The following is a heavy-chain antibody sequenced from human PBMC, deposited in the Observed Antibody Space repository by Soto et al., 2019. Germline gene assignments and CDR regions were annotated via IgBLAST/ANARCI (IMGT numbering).Heavy chain of an antibody. CDR1: GFTFSRYG. Sequence: QVQLVESGGGVVQLGRSLRLLCEGSGFTFSRYGMHWVRQAPGMGLEWVAVVSHDGLAQYYGDSVKRRFTISRDNSQNTLYLQMNNLRTEDTAIYYCAKETIAVGGPNYFDYWGQGTLVTVSS. CDR2: VSHDGLAQ. J-gene: IGHJ4*02. V-gene: IGHV3-30*18. D-gene: IGHD6-19*01. CDR3: AKETIAVGGPNYFDY.